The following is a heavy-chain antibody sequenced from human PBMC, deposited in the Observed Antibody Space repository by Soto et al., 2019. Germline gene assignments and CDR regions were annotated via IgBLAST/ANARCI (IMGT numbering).Heavy chain of an antibody. CDR2: SNYRGIT. CDR3: AYCSITTCFARLTY. D-gene: IGHD2-2*01. Sequence: SETLSLTCAVDYGSFRGYYWSWIRQPPGNGLYCIGESNYRGITNXXPSLKSRXXLSVGSSTNQXSLKLXSVTAADTAVYYCAYCSITTCFARLTYWGQGX. CDR1: YGSFRGYY. J-gene: IGHJ4*02. V-gene: IGHV4-34*01.